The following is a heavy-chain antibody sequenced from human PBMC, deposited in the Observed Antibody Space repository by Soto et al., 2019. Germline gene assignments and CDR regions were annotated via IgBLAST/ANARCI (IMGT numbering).Heavy chain of an antibody. D-gene: IGHD2-21*01. CDR2: IYYSGST. J-gene: IGHJ4*02. V-gene: IGHV4-30-4*01. CDR1: GAPISSGDYY. CDR3: ARVGSGVDKISY. Sequence: SETLSLTCTVSGAPISSGDYYWSWVRQAPGKGLEWVGYIYYSGSTYYNPSLKRRLDISLDVSKNLFSLRLTSVTASETAVYFCARVGSGVDKISYWGPGMLVTVSS.